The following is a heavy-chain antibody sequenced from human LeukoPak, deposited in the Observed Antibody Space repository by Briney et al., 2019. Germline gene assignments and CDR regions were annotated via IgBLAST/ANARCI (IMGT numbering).Heavy chain of an antibody. J-gene: IGHJ6*02. CDR1: GFTFSSYW. CDR2: INSDGSST. CDR3: ARELWFGELVSRGVDV. D-gene: IGHD3-10*01. Sequence: PGGSLRLSCAASGFTFSSYWMHWVRQAPGKGLVWVSRINSDGSSTSYAGSVKGRFTISRDNAKNTLYLQMNSLRAEDTAVYYCARELWFGELVSRGVDVWGQGTTVTVSS. V-gene: IGHV3-74*01.